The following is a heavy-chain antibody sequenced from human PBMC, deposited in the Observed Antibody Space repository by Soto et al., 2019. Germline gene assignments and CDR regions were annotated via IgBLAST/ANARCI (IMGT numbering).Heavy chain of an antibody. CDR3: TKANTDYYYYYFMDV. V-gene: IGHV3-9*01. J-gene: IGHJ6*03. D-gene: IGHD5-18*01. CDR2: ISWNSGFI. Sequence: SLRHSCTASGGRFVDHAMHGVRQAPGKGLEWVSGISWNSGFIGYADSVQGRFTISRDNAKDSVYLQMNSLRPEDTALYYCTKANTDYYYYYFMDVWGRGTPVTVSS. CDR1: GGRFVDHA.